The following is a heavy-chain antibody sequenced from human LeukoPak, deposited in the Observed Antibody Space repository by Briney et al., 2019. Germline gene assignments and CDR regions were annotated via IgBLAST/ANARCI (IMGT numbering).Heavy chain of an antibody. CDR2: IYHSGST. V-gene: IGHV4-4*02. CDR3: ARVPSDYYDSSGYACFDY. D-gene: IGHD3-22*01. J-gene: IGHJ4*02. CDR1: GGSISSSNW. Sequence: SETLSLTCAVSGGSISSSNWWSWVRQPPGKGLEWIGEIYHSGSTNYNPSLKSRVTISVDKSKNQFSLKLSSVTAADTAVYYCARVPSDYYDSSGYACFDYWGQGTLVTVSS.